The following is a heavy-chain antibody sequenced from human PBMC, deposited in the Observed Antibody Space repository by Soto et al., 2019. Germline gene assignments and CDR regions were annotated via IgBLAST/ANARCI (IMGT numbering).Heavy chain of an antibody. Sequence: SGPTLVHPPQTLTLTCTFSGFSLSTSGVGVGWIRQPPGKALEWLALIYWNDDKRYSPSLKSRLTITKDTSKNQVVLTMTNMDPVDTATYYCAHIYTGSSWYWSQFDPWGQGTLVTVSS. CDR1: GFSLSTSGVG. D-gene: IGHD6-13*01. J-gene: IGHJ5*02. V-gene: IGHV2-5*01. CDR2: IYWNDDK. CDR3: AHIYTGSSWYWSQFDP.